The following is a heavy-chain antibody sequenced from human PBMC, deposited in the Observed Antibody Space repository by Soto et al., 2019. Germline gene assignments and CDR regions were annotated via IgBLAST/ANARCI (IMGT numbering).Heavy chain of an antibody. J-gene: IGHJ6*02. CDR1: GFTFSSYA. D-gene: IGHD5-12*01. V-gene: IGHV3-30-3*01. Sequence: GGSLRLSCAASGFTFSSYAVHWVRQAPGKGLEWVAVISYDGSNKYYADSVKGRFTISRDNSKNTLYLQMNSLRAEDTAVYYWARDYYRFNSGYGFSMDVWGQGTTVTVSS. CDR2: ISYDGSNK. CDR3: ARDYYRFNSGYGFSMDV.